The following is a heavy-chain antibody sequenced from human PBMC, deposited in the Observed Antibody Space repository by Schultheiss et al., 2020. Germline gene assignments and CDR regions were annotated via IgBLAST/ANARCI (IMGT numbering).Heavy chain of an antibody. CDR3: AREGPYSCGWYYYYYVFDV. CDR1: GGSVSSGSYY. V-gene: IGHV4-61*01. CDR2: IYYSGST. D-gene: IGHD6-19*01. J-gene: IGHJ6*02. Sequence: SETLSLTCTVSGGSVSSGSYYWSWIRQPPGKGLGWIGYIYYSGSTNYNPSLKSRVTISVDTSKNQFSLKLSSVTAADTAVYYCAREGPYSCGWYYYYYVFDVWGQGTTVTVSS.